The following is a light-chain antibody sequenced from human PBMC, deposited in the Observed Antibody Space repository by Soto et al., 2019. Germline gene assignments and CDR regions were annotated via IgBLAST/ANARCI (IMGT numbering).Light chain of an antibody. Sequence: QSVLTQPASVSGSPGQSITISCTGTSSDVGGYNYVSWYQQNPGKAPKLMIYDVGNRPSGVSNRFSGSKSGNTASLTISGLQAEDEADYYCSSYTSSSTYVFGTGTKVTAL. CDR1: SSDVGGYNY. CDR3: SSYTSSSTYV. CDR2: DVG. J-gene: IGLJ1*01. V-gene: IGLV2-14*01.